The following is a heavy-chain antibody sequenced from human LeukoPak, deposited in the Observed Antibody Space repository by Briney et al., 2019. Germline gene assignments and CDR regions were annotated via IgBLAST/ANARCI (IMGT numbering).Heavy chain of an antibody. J-gene: IGHJ4*02. V-gene: IGHV3-30*02. D-gene: IGHD2-2*01. Sequence: GRSLRLSCAASGFTFSSYGMHWVRQAPGKGLEWVAFIRYDGSNKYYTDSVKGRFTIYRDNSKNTLYLQMNSLRAEDTAVYYCAKDNSGYCSSTSCSLGYWGQGTLVTVSS. CDR3: AKDNSGYCSSTSCSLGY. CDR2: IRYDGSNK. CDR1: GFTFSSYG.